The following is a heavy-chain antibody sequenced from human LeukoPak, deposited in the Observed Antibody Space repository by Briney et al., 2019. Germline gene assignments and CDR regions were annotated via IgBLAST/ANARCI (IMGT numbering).Heavy chain of an antibody. V-gene: IGHV4-61*02. CDR3: ARGGPYGDYDY. D-gene: IGHD4-17*01. CDR2: IYTSGST. Sequence: SETLSLTCTVSGGSVSSGSYYWSWIRQPVGKGLEWIGRIYTSGSTNYNPSLKSRVTISVDTSKNQFSLKLSSVTAADTAVYYCARGGPYGDYDYWGQGTLVTVSS. J-gene: IGHJ4*02. CDR1: GGSVSSGSYY.